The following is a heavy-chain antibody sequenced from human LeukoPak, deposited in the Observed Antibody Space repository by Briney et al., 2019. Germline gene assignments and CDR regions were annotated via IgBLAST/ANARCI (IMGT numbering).Heavy chain of an antibody. J-gene: IGHJ4*02. CDR3: ARSWDLRYFDWLHLQHKSQMYYFDY. Sequence: GASVKVSCKASGYTFTSYGISWVRQAPGQGLEWMGWISAYNGNTNYAQKLQGRVTMTTDTSTSTAYMELRSLRSDDTAVYYCARSWDLRYFDWLHLQHKSQMYYFDYWGQGTLVTVSS. CDR1: GYTFTSYG. D-gene: IGHD3-9*01. V-gene: IGHV1-18*01. CDR2: ISAYNGNT.